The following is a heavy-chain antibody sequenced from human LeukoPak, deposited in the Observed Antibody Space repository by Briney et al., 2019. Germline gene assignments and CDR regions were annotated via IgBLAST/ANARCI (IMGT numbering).Heavy chain of an antibody. V-gene: IGHV3-48*01. J-gene: IGHJ5*02. Sequence: GGSLRLSCAASGFTFSSYSMNWVRQAPGKGLEWVSYISSSSSTIYYADSVKGRFTISRDNAKNSLYLQMNSLRAEDTAVYYCARDYPGIAAAGANWFDPWGQGTLVTVSS. CDR2: ISSSSSTI. CDR3: ARDYPGIAAAGANWFDP. CDR1: GFTFSSYS. D-gene: IGHD6-13*01.